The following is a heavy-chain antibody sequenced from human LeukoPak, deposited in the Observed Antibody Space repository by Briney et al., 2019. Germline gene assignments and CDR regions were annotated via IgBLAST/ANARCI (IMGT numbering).Heavy chain of an antibody. Sequence: ASVKVSCKASGYTFTDYYMHWVRQAPGQGLEWMGWINPNSGGTNYAQKFQGRVTMTRDTSISTAYMELSRLRSDDTAVYYCARGFSDSRGYYFLFDYWGQGSLVTVSS. CDR3: ARGFSDSRGYYFLFDY. CDR2: INPNSGGT. V-gene: IGHV1-2*02. CDR1: GYTFTDYY. D-gene: IGHD3-22*01. J-gene: IGHJ4*02.